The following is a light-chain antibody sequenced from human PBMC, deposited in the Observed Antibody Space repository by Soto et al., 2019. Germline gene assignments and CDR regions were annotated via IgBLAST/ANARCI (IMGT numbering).Light chain of an antibody. V-gene: IGKV1-33*01. CDR2: DAS. CDR3: PQYDNLPLT. CDR1: QDISNY. Sequence: DIQMTQSPSSLSASLGDRGTIACQASQDISNYLNWYQQKPGKAPKLLIYDASNLETEVPSRFSGSGSGPDFTFTISSLQPEDIATYYCPQYDNLPLTFGGGTKVDIK. J-gene: IGKJ4*01.